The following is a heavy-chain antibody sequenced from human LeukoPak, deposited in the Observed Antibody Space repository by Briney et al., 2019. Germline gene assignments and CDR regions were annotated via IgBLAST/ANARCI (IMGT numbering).Heavy chain of an antibody. CDR2: IYSGGST. Sequence: GGSLRLSCAASGFTVSSNHMSWVRQAPGKGLEWVSVIYSGGSTYYADSVKGRFTISRDNSKNTLYPQMNSLRAEDTAVYYCARGPGDQLLQNWGQGTLVTVSS. D-gene: IGHD2-2*01. CDR3: ARGPGDQLLQN. J-gene: IGHJ4*02. CDR1: GFTVSSNH. V-gene: IGHV3-66*01.